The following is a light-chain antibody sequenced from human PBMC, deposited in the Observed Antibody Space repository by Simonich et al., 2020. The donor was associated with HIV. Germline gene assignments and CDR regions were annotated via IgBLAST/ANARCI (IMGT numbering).Light chain of an antibody. Sequence: DIVMTQSPDSLGVSLGERATINCKSSQSVLYSSNNKNYLAWYQQKPGQPPKLLIYWASTRESGVPDRFSGSGSGTDFTLTISSLQAEDVAVYYCQQFYSAPWTLGQGTKVEIK. J-gene: IGKJ1*01. CDR2: WAS. CDR1: QSVLYSSNNKNY. CDR3: QQFYSAPWT. V-gene: IGKV4-1*01.